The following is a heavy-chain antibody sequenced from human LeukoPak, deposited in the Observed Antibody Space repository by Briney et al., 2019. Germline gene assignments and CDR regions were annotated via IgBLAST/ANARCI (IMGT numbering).Heavy chain of an antibody. CDR3: VRDGSGSRTFYFDY. V-gene: IGHV3-7*01. CDR2: IKQDGSEK. CDR1: GFTFSSYW. J-gene: IGHJ4*02. D-gene: IGHD1-26*01. Sequence: GGSLRLSCAASGFTFSSYWVSWVRQAPGKGLEWVANIKQDGSEKYYVDSVKGRFTISRDNSKNTLYLQMNTLRAEDTALYYCVRDGSGSRTFYFDYWGQGTLVTVSS.